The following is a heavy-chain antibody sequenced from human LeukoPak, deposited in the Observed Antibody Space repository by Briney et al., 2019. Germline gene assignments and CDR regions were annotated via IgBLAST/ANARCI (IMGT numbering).Heavy chain of an antibody. J-gene: IGHJ4*02. Sequence: GGSLRLSCAASGFTFSNYWMSWVRQAPGQGLEWVANIKQDGSEKYYVDSVKGRFTISRDNAKNSLYLQMNSLRAEDTAVYYCARDILGWLVDYWGQGTLVTVSS. CDR1: GFTFSNYW. D-gene: IGHD6-19*01. V-gene: IGHV3-7*01. CDR3: ARDILGWLVDY. CDR2: IKQDGSEK.